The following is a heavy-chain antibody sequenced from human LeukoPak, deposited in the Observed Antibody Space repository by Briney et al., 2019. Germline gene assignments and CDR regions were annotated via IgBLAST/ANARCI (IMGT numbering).Heavy chain of an antibody. CDR2: ISGDGDKT. CDR1: GFTFDNYP. V-gene: IGHV3-43*02. J-gene: IGHJ3*02. D-gene: IGHD2-8*02. CDR3: VKDIDTVGTNAFDI. Sequence: GGSLRLSCAASGFTFDNYPLHWVRQAPGKGLEWVSVISGDGDKTYYADSVRGRFTISRDNTKNSLSLQMNSLTTEDTAFYYCVKDIDTVGTNAFDIWGQGTMVTVSS.